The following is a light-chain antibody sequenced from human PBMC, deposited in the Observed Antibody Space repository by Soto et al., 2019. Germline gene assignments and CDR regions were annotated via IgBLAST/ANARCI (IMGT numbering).Light chain of an antibody. J-gene: IGKJ4*01. Sequence: DIQMTQSPSSLSESVGDKVTITCRASQGIRNALAWYQQKPGKAPKRLIYGASTLQSGFPSRFSGSGSATEFTLTITSLQPEDFATYYCVQHDTDPLTFGGGTKVEIK. CDR3: VQHDTDPLT. CDR1: QGIRNA. V-gene: IGKV1-17*01. CDR2: GAS.